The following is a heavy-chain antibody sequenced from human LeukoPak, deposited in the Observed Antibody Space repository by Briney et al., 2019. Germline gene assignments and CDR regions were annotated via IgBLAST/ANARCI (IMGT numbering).Heavy chain of an antibody. J-gene: IGHJ4*02. Sequence: GASVKVSCKASGYTFTGYYMHWVRQAPGQGLEWMGWINPNSGGTNYAQKFQGRVTMTRDTSISTAYMELSRLRSDDMAVYYCARIGILTGYPFDYWGQGTLVTVSS. CDR1: GYTFTGYY. CDR2: INPNSGGT. V-gene: IGHV1-2*02. D-gene: IGHD3-9*01. CDR3: ARIGILTGYPFDY.